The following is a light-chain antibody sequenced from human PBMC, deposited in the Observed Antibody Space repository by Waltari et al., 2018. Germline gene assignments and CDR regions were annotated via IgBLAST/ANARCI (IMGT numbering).Light chain of an antibody. J-gene: IGKJ4*01. CDR1: QSVRSY. V-gene: IGKV3-11*01. CDR2: DAS. CDR3: QQRSDWPT. Sequence: EIVLTQSPATLSLSPGERATLSCWASQSVRSYLVWYQQKPGQAPRLLIYDASNRATGIPARFSGSGSGTDFTLTISSLEPEDFAVYYCQQRSDWPTFGGGTKVEIK.